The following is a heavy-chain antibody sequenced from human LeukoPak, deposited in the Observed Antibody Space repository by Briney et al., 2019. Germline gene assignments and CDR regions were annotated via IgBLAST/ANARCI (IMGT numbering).Heavy chain of an antibody. J-gene: IGHJ5*02. Sequence: ASVKVSCKASGYTFTSYGISWVRQAPGQGLEWMGWISAYNGNTNYAQKLQGRVTMTTDTSTSTAYMELRSLRSEDTAVYYCARVAVAGTRGSNNWFDPWGQGTLVTVSS. D-gene: IGHD6-19*01. V-gene: IGHV1-18*01. CDR1: GYTFTSYG. CDR2: ISAYNGNT. CDR3: ARVAVAGTRGSNNWFDP.